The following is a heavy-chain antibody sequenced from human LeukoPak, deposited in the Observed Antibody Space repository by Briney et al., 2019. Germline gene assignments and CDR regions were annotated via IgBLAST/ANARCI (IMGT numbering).Heavy chain of an antibody. D-gene: IGHD6-19*01. Sequence: SQTLSLTCAISGDSVSSTSATWIWIRQSPSRGLVWLGRTYYMSRWYNDYAVSLQGRISVNPDTSKNQFSLQLNSVTPEDTALYYCARAPHGSGCDYWGQGILVTVSS. V-gene: IGHV6-1*01. CDR1: GDSVSSTSAT. CDR2: TYYMSRWYN. J-gene: IGHJ4*02. CDR3: ARAPHGSGCDY.